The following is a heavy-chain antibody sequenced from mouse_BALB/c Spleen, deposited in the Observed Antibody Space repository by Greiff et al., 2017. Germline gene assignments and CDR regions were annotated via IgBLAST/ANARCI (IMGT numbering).Heavy chain of an antibody. CDR2: IWGDGST. CDR3: ARGGYYGRFAY. Sequence: VQRVESGPGLVAPSQSLSITCTVSGFSLTGYGVNWVRQPPGKGLEWLGMIWGDGSTDYNSALKSRLSISKDNSKSQVFLKMNSLQTDDTARYYCARGGYYGRFAYWGQGTLVTVSA. D-gene: IGHD1-1*01. J-gene: IGHJ3*01. V-gene: IGHV2-6-7*01. CDR1: GFSLTGYG.